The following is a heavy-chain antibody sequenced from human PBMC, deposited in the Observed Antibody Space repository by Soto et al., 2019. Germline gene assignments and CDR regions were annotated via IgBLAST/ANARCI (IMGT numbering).Heavy chain of an antibody. CDR1: GFTFSNYW. V-gene: IGHV3-7*04. CDR2: IKQDGSEN. J-gene: IGHJ4*02. CDR3: ARVRYCSGGRCYFDY. Sequence: EVQLVESGGGLVQPGGSLRLSCAASGFTFSNYWMSWVRQAPGEGLEWVANIKQDGSENSYVDSVKGRFTISRDNAKNSVYLQMNSLRAEDTAGYYCARVRYCSGGRCYFDYWGQGTPVTVSS. D-gene: IGHD2-15*01.